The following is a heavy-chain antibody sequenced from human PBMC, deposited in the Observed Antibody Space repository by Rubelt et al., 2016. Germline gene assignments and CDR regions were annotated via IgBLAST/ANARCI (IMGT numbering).Heavy chain of an antibody. Sequence: QLQLQESGPGLVKPSETLSLTCTVSGGSISSSSYYWGWIRQPPGKGLEWIGEINHSGSTNYNPSLKSRITISVDTSKNQFSLKLGLCTAVETGVYYCERRTVVVSAMRADAFDIWGQGTMVTVSS. CDR3: ERRTVVVSAMRADAFDI. D-gene: IGHD2-21*01. J-gene: IGHJ3*02. V-gene: IGHV4-39*07. CDR1: GGSISSSSYY. CDR2: INHSGST.